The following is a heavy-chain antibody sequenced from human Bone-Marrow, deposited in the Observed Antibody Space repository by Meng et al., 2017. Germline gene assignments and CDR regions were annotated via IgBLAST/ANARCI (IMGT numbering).Heavy chain of an antibody. J-gene: IGHJ4*02. Sequence: QVQLQHVGVGLLKPSETLSLTCAVYGGSFSGYYWSWIRQPPGKGLEWIGEINHSGSTNYNPSLKSRVTISVDTSKNQFSLKLSSVTAADTAVYYCAGISYYYGSGSYYKSYYFDYWGQGTLVTVSS. D-gene: IGHD3-10*01. CDR2: INHSGST. V-gene: IGHV4-34*01. CDR1: GGSFSGYY. CDR3: AGISYYYGSGSYYKSYYFDY.